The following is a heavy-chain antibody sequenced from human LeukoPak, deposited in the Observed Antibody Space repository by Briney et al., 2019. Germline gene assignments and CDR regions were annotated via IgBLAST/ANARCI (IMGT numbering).Heavy chain of an antibody. CDR1: EHMFCHYA. Sequence: HPGGSLRLFCAASEHMFCHYAISWVRQAPGKGLEWVSAISGSGGSTYDADSVKARFTISRVNSKNTLYLQMNSLRADDTAVYYCANGGLEYSSSWYAFDIWGQGTMVTVSS. J-gene: IGHJ3*02. CDR2: ISGSGGST. D-gene: IGHD6-13*01. V-gene: IGHV3-23*01. CDR3: ANGGLEYSSSWYAFDI.